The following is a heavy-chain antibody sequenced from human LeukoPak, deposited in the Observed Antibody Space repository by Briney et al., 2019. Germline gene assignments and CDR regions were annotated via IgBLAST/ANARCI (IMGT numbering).Heavy chain of an antibody. CDR3: ARAVEFGSGSYRTFDI. D-gene: IGHD3-10*01. CDR2: IYTSGST. J-gene: IGHJ3*02. CDR1: GGSISSYY. Sequence: SETLSLTCTVPGGSISSYYWSWIRQPPGKGLEWIGYIYTSGSTNYNPSLKSRVTMSVDTSKNQFSLKLSSVTAADTAVYYCARAVEFGSGSYRTFDIWGQGTMVTVSS. V-gene: IGHV4-4*08.